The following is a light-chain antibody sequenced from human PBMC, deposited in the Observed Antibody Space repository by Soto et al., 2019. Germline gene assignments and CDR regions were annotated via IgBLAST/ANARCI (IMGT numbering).Light chain of an antibody. J-gene: IGLJ2*01. CDR1: SSDVGGQNA. CDR3: CSYAGSSPVV. CDR2: DVS. V-gene: IGLV2-23*02. Sequence: QSALTQPASVSGSPGQSITISCTGTSSDVGGQNAVSWYQQHPGKAPKFMIYDVSKRPSGVSSRFSGSKSGNTASLTISGLQAEDEADYYCCSYAGSSPVVFGGGTKLTVL.